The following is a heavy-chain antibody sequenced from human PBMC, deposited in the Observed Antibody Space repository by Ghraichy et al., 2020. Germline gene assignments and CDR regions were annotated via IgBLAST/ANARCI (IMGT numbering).Heavy chain of an antibody. CDR1: GYTFTGSF. CDR3: ARDYCTGGSCYFDY. Sequence: ASVKVSCKASGYTFTGSFIHWVRLAPGQGLEWMGWINPNSGGTNLAQKFQGRVTMTRDTSISTAYMELSRLRSDDTAVYYCARDYCTGGSCYFDYWGQGTLVTVSS. CDR2: INPNSGGT. D-gene: IGHD2-15*01. J-gene: IGHJ4*02. V-gene: IGHV1-2*02.